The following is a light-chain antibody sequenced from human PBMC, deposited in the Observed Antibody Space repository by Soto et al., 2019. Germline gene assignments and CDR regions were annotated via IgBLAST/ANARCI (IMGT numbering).Light chain of an antibody. Sequence: DIQMTQSPSSLSASVGDRVTITCRESQSIRSYLNWYQQKPGKAPKLLISRASSLHSGVPSRFSGSGSGTDFTLTISSLQPEDFAAYYCQHSYNAPWTFGQGTKVDIK. J-gene: IGKJ1*01. CDR1: QSIRSY. CDR3: QHSYNAPWT. CDR2: RAS. V-gene: IGKV1-39*01.